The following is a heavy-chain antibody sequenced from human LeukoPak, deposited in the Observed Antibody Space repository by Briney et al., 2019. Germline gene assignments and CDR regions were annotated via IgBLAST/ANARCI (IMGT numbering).Heavy chain of an antibody. D-gene: IGHD2-2*01. CDR3: ARDLGYCSSTSCQQAYYFDY. J-gene: IGHJ4*02. Sequence: PGGSLRLSCAASGFTFSGYSMNWVRQAPGKGLEWVSSISSSSSYIYYADSVKGRFTISRDNAKNSLYLQMNSLRAEDTAVYYCARDLGYCSSTSCQQAYYFDYWGQGTLVTVSS. CDR1: GFTFSGYS. V-gene: IGHV3-21*01. CDR2: ISSSSSYI.